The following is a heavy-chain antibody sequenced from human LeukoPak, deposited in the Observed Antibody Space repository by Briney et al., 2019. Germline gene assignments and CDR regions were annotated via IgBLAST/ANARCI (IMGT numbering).Heavy chain of an antibody. CDR3: ASPVGATTPYYYGMDV. J-gene: IGHJ6*02. Sequence: PGRSLRLSCAASGFTFSSYGMHWVRQAPGKGLEWVAVIWYDGSNKYYADSVKGRFTISGDNSKNTLYLQMNSLRAEDTAVYYCASPVGATTPYYYGMDVWGQGTTVTVSS. V-gene: IGHV3-33*01. CDR1: GFTFSSYG. D-gene: IGHD1-26*01. CDR2: IWYDGSNK.